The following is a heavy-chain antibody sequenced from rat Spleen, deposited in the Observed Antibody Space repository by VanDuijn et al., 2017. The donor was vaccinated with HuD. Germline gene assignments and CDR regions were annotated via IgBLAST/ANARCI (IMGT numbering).Heavy chain of an antibody. CDR1: GFTFSDYY. CDR2: ISYDGSST. CDR3: ARLLGRRVSELGY. D-gene: IGHD1-11*01. V-gene: IGHV5-29*01. Sequence: EVQLVESDGGLVQPGRSLKLSCAASGFTFSDYYMAWVRQAPTKGLEWVATISYDGSSTYYRDSVKGRFTISRDNAKNTQYLQMDSLRSEDTATYYCARLLGRRVSELGYWGQGVMVTVSS. J-gene: IGHJ2*01.